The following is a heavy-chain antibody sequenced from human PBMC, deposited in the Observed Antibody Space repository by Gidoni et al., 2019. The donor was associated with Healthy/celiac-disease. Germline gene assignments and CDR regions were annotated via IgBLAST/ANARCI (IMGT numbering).Heavy chain of an antibody. CDR3: ARGYSSSWYTGLSY. CDR2: IYSGGST. V-gene: IGHV3-66*01. CDR1: GFTGSSNY. J-gene: IGHJ4*02. Sequence: EVQLVESGGGLVKPGGSLRLSCAASGFTGSSNYMSWVRQAPGKGLEWVSVIYSGGSTYYADSVKGRFTISRDNAKNTLYLQMNSLRAEDTAVYYCARGYSSSWYTGLSYWGQGTLVTVSS. D-gene: IGHD6-13*01.